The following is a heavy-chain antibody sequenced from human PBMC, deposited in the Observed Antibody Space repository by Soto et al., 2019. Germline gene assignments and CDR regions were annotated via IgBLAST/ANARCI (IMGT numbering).Heavy chain of an antibody. CDR2: IYYSGST. V-gene: IGHV4-39*01. Sequence: SETLSLTCAVSGGSISSSSYSWGWIRQPPGKGLEWIGTIYYSGSTHYNQSLKGRVTISVDTAKNQFSLKLSSVTAADTAVYYFARHPGHCSSTSCFGYYSMDVWGQGTTVTVSS. D-gene: IGHD2-2*01. CDR3: ARHPGHCSSTSCFGYYSMDV. J-gene: IGHJ6*02. CDR1: GGSISSSSYS.